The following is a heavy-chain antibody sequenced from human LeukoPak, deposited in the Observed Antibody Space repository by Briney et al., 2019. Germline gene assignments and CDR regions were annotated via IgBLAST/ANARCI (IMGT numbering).Heavy chain of an antibody. D-gene: IGHD6-13*01. V-gene: IGHV4-59*08. J-gene: IGHJ4*02. CDR2: IYYSGST. CDR1: SGSISRQY. Sequence: SETLSLTCTVSSGSISRQYWSWIRRPPGKGLEWIGFIYYSGSTNYNPSLKSRVTISVDTSKNQFSLKLTSVTAADTAVYYCARSTFSSNWNLWGQGTLVTVSS. CDR3: ARSTFSSNWNL.